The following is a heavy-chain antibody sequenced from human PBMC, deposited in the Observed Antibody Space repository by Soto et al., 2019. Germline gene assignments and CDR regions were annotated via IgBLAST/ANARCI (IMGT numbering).Heavy chain of an antibody. D-gene: IGHD3-10*01. J-gene: IGHJ4*02. Sequence: EVQLVESGGGLVKPGGSLRLSCAASGFTFSSYSMNWVRQAPGKGLEWVSSISSSSSYIYYADSVKGRFTISRDNAKNSLYQQMNSLRAEDTAVYYCARVGYGSGIPDNWGQGTMVTVSS. CDR1: GFTFSSYS. CDR2: ISSSSSYI. CDR3: ARVGYGSGIPDN. V-gene: IGHV3-21*01.